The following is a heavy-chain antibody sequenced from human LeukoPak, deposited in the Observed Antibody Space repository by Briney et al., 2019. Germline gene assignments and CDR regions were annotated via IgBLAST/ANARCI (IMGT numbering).Heavy chain of an antibody. CDR1: GFVFSEFY. Sequence: GGSLRLSCAASGFVFSEFYMSWVRQSPGKGLEWISYISGSGHDINYVDSVKGRFTVSRDNAKNSLYLQMNSLSADDTAIYYCVRTARSGDIRGQGTLVTVSS. V-gene: IGHV3-11*01. D-gene: IGHD1-1*01. J-gene: IGHJ4*02. CDR3: VRTARSGDI. CDR2: ISGSGHDI.